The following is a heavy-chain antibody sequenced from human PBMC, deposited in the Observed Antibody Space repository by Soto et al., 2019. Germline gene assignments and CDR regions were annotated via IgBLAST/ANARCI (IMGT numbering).Heavy chain of an antibody. CDR1: GGSFSGYY. CDR3: ARGRFRAAAAATFDY. J-gene: IGHJ4*02. D-gene: IGHD6-13*01. CDR2: INHSGST. Sequence: LSLTCAVYGGSFSGYYWSWIRQPPGKGLEWIGEINHSGSTNYNPSLKSRVTISVDTSKNQFSLKLSSVTAADTAVYYCARGRFRAAAAATFDYWGQGTLVTVSS. V-gene: IGHV4-34*01.